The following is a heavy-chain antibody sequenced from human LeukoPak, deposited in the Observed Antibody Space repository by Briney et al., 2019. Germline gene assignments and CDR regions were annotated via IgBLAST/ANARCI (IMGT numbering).Heavy chain of an antibody. V-gene: IGHV3-15*01. Sequence: AGGSLRLSCTTSGSTFSNGWMSWVRQAPGKGLEWVGRIKKKTDGGTTDYAAPVKGRFTISRDDSKNTLYLQMNSLTTEDTAIYYCTTEYYYDSPGIFDYWGQGTLVTVSS. J-gene: IGHJ4*02. CDR2: IKKKTDGGTT. D-gene: IGHD3-22*01. CDR1: GSTFSNGW. CDR3: TTEYYYDSPGIFDY.